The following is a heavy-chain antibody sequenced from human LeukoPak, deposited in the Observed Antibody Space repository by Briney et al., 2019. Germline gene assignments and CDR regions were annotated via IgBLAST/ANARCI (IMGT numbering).Heavy chain of an antibody. CDR1: GGSVSSGSYY. D-gene: IGHD6-13*01. CDR3: ARGQQLVRY. Sequence: PSETLSLTCTVSGGSVSSGSYYWSWIRQPPGKGLEWIGYIYYSGSTNYNPSLKSRVTISVDTSKNQFSLKLSSVTAADTAVYYCARGQQLVRYWGQGTLVTVSS. J-gene: IGHJ4*02. CDR2: IYYSGST. V-gene: IGHV4-61*01.